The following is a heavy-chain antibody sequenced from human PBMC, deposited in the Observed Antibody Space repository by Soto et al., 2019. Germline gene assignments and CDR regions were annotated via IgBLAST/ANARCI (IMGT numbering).Heavy chain of an antibody. CDR3: AKATGALRSRNCDY. D-gene: IGHD7-27*01. CDR2: ISHDGSNT. J-gene: IGHJ4*02. Sequence: QVQVVESGGGVVQPGRSLRLSCAASGFTFRTYAMHWVRQAPGKGLEWVAVISHDGSNTDYGDSVKGRFTISRDNSKSTLSLQMNSLRPEDTGVYYWAKATGALRSRNCDYWGQGSLVTVSS. V-gene: IGHV3-30*18. CDR1: GFTFRTYA.